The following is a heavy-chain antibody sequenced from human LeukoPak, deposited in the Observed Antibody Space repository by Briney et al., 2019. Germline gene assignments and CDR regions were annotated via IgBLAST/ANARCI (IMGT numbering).Heavy chain of an antibody. V-gene: IGHV3-23*01. CDR3: AKDGAQYSSGPECDP. CDR1: GLHFSGTA. J-gene: IGHJ5*02. D-gene: IGHD6-19*01. Sequence: QPGGSLRLSCAASGLHFSGTAMSWVRQAPGKGLEWVSAISHDGMNAYYADSVKGRFTISRDNSKKTVSLEMSSLTAADTGVYYCAKDGAQYSSGPECDPRGQGALVTVPP. CDR2: ISHDGMNA.